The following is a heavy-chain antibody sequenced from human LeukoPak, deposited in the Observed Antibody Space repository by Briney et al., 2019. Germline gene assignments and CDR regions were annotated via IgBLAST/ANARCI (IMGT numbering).Heavy chain of an antibody. Sequence: GGSLRLSCAASRFTFSTYVMTWVRQAPGKGLEWVSSISGSAGNTYYADSVKGRFTISRDNSKNTLHLQMNSLRAEDTAVYYCAKNPTGYPNWFDLWGQGTLVTVSS. CDR1: RFTFSTYV. V-gene: IGHV3-23*01. CDR2: ISGSAGNT. CDR3: AKNPTGYPNWFDL. J-gene: IGHJ5*02. D-gene: IGHD3-9*01.